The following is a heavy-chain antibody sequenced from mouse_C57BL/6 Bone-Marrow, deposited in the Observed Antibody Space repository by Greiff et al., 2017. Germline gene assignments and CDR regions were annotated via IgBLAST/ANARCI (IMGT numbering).Heavy chain of an antibody. D-gene: IGHD1-1*01. J-gene: IGHJ1*03. CDR3: TGSIYYYWYFDV. Sequence: VQLKQSGAELVRPGASVKLSCTASGFNIKDDYMHWVKQRPEQGLEWIGWIDPENGDTAYDSKFQGKATITADTSSNTAYRQLSSLTSEDTAVYYCTGSIYYYWYFDVWGTGTTVTVSS. CDR1: GFNIKDDY. V-gene: IGHV14-4*01. CDR2: IDPENGDT.